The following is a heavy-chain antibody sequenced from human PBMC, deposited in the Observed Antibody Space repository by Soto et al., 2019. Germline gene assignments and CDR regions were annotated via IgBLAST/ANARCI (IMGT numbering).Heavy chain of an antibody. CDR1: GGTFSSYA. J-gene: IGHJ6*02. Sequence: ASVKVSCKASGGTFSSYAISWVRQAPGQGLEWMGGIIPIFGTANYAQKFQGRVTITADKSTSTAYMELSSLRSEDTAVYYCARVPVVVVPAAIRGFYYYGMDVWGQGTTVTVSS. CDR2: IIPIFGTA. CDR3: ARVPVVVVPAAIRGFYYYGMDV. D-gene: IGHD2-2*02. V-gene: IGHV1-69*06.